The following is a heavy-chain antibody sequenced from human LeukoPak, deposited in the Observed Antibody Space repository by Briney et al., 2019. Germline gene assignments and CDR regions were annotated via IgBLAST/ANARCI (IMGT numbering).Heavy chain of an antibody. D-gene: IGHD6-19*01. V-gene: IGHV3-23*01. J-gene: IGHJ2*01. CDR2: ISGSGGST. CDR3: AKSSSGWYTGPWYFDL. CDR1: GFTFSSYA. Sequence: TGGSLRLSCAASGFTFSSYAMSWVRQAPGKGLEWVSAISGSGGSTYYADSAKRRLTISRDNSKNTLYLQMNSLRAEDTAVYYCAKSSSGWYTGPWYFDLWGRGTLVTVSS.